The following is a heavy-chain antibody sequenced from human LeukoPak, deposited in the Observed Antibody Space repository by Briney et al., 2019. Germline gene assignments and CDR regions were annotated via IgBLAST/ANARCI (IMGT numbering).Heavy chain of an antibody. J-gene: IGHJ4*02. D-gene: IGHD2-15*01. CDR1: GFIFNTYA. CDR3: AKDHSSCRGASCLLHQD. V-gene: IGHV3-23*01. CDR2: ISRDGGST. Sequence: GGSLRLSCAASGFIFNTYAMSWVRRAPGKGLEWVSAISRDGGSTWCADSVEGRFTISRDNSKNTLYLLLNSVRAEDTATYYCAKDHSSCRGASCLLHQDCGQGTLVTVSS.